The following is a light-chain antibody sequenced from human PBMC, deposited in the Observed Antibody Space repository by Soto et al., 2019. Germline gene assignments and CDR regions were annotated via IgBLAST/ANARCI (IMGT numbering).Light chain of an antibody. CDR3: QSYDSSLSGSV. Sequence: QSVLTQPPSVSGAPGQRVTISCTGSSSNIGADYDVHWYQQIPGTAPKFLIYGNNNRPSGVPDRFSGSKSGTSASLAITGLQAEDEADYYCQSYDSSLSGSVFGTGTKVTGL. V-gene: IGLV1-40*01. CDR1: SSNIGADYD. CDR2: GNN. J-gene: IGLJ1*01.